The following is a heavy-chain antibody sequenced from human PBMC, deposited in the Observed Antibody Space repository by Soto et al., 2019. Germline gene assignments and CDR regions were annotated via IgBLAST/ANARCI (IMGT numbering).Heavy chain of an antibody. Sequence: EVQLVESGGGFVQAGRSLRLACAASGFTFRGYSMNWVRQAPGQGLEWVSYISGSSSLTYYADSVKGRFTISRDNAKNALHLQMNSMRDEDTAVYYCARDRSSWRFWGQGTLVTVSS. V-gene: IGHV3-48*02. CDR2: ISGSSSLT. CDR3: ARDRSSWRF. J-gene: IGHJ4*02. D-gene: IGHD6-13*01. CDR1: GFTFRGYS.